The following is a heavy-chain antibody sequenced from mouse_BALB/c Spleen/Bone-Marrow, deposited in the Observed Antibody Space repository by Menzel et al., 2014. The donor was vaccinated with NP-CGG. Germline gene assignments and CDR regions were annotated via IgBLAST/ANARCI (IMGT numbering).Heavy chain of an antibody. CDR2: INPDSSTI. J-gene: IGHJ3*01. CDR1: GFDFXGFW. CDR3: ARLGYYGGFAY. D-gene: IGHD2-3*01. V-gene: IGHV4-1*02. Sequence: EVKLMESGGGLVQPGGSLKLSCAASGFDFXGFWMGWVRQAPGKGLEWIGEINPDSSTINYTPSLKDRFIISRDNAKNTPYLQMSKVRSEDTALYYRARLGYYGGFAYWGQGTLVTVSA.